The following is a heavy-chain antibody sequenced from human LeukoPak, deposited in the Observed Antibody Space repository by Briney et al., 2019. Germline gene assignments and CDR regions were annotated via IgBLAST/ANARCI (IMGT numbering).Heavy chain of an antibody. V-gene: IGHV4-59*01. Sequence: SETLSLTCTASGGPISSYYWSWIRQPPGKGLEWIAYISDSGSTKYNPSLESRVTMSVDASMTHFSLRLSSVTAADSAVYYCARVRIEYRSPYFDYWGQGTLVTVSS. CDR2: ISDSGST. J-gene: IGHJ4*02. CDR1: GGPISSYY. CDR3: ARVRIEYRSPYFDY. D-gene: IGHD3-16*02.